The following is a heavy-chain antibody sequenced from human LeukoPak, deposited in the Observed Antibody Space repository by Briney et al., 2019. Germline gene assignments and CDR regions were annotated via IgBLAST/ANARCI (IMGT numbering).Heavy chain of an antibody. CDR2: ISSSSSYI. CDR1: GFTFSSYS. D-gene: IGHD2-2*01. J-gene: IGHJ6*02. Sequence: PGGSLRLSCAASGFTFSSYSMNWVRKAPGKGLEWVSSISSSSSYIYYADSVKGRFTISRDNAKNSLYLQMNSLRAEDTAVYYCARYCSSTSCYYEDYGMDVWGQGTTVTVSS. V-gene: IGHV3-21*01. CDR3: ARYCSSTSCYYEDYGMDV.